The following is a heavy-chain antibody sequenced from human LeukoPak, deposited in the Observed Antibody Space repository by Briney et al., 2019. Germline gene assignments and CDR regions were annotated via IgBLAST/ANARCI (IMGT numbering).Heavy chain of an antibody. D-gene: IGHD3-3*01. CDR2: ISGSGGST. J-gene: IGHJ6*03. Sequence: PGGSLRLSCAASGFTFSSYAMSWVRQAPGKGLEWVSAISGSGGSTYYADSVKGRFTISRDNSKNTLYLQMNSLRAEDTAVYYCAYYDFWSGYPLGYYYYMDVWGKGTTVTVSS. V-gene: IGHV3-23*01. CDR1: GFTFSSYA. CDR3: AYYDFWSGYPLGYYYYMDV.